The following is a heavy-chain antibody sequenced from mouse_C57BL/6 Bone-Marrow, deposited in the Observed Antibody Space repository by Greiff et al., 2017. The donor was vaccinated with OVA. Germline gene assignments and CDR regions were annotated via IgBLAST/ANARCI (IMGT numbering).Heavy chain of an antibody. J-gene: IGHJ1*03. Sequence: EVKLMESGGGLVQPKGSLKLSCAASGFSFNTYAMNWVRQAPGKGLEWVARIRSKSNNYATYYADSVKDRFTISRDDSESMLYLQMNNLKTEDTAMYYCVRQIYGNYWYFDVWGTGTTVTVSS. CDR3: VRQIYGNYWYFDV. V-gene: IGHV10-1*01. D-gene: IGHD2-1*01. CDR2: IRSKSNNYAT. CDR1: GFSFNTYA.